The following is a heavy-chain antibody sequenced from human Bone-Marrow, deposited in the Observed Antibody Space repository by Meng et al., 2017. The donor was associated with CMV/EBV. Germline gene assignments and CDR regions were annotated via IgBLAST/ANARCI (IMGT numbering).Heavy chain of an antibody. D-gene: IGHD5-18*01. Sequence: ISGDSVSSNSVAWNWIRQSPSKGPEWLGRTFYRSKWYNEYAESVKSRITINPDTSKNQFSLQLNSVTPEDTAVYYCTRGYNYGFDYWGQGALVTVSS. V-gene: IGHV6-1*01. CDR1: GDSVSSNSVA. J-gene: IGHJ4*02. CDR2: TFYRSKWYN. CDR3: TRGYNYGFDY.